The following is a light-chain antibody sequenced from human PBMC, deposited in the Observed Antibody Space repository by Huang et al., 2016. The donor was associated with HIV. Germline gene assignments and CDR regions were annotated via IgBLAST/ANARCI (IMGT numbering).Light chain of an antibody. V-gene: IGKV3-15*01. CDR2: GAS. CDR1: QSVSSN. Sequence: EIVMTQSPTTLSVSPGERATLSCRASQSVSSNLAWYQQKPGQAPRLLIYGASTRATGIPARFSGSGSGTESTLTISSLQSEDFAVYYCQQYGNWPPWTFGQGTKVEIK. J-gene: IGKJ1*01. CDR3: QQYGNWPPWT.